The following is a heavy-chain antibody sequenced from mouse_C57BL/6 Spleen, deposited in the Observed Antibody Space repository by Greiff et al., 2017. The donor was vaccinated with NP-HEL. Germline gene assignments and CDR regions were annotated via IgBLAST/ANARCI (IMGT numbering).Heavy chain of an antibody. CDR3: ARGGDPGWFAY. CDR1: GYTFTSYW. J-gene: IGHJ3*01. CDR2: IDPSDSYT. Sequence: QVQLQQPGAELVMPGASVKLSCKASGYTFTSYWMHWVKQRPGQGLEWIGEIDPSDSYTNYNQKFKGKSTLTVDKSSSTAYMQLSSLTSEDSAVYYCARGGDPGWFAYWGEGTLVTVSA. D-gene: IGHD3-3*01. V-gene: IGHV1-69*01.